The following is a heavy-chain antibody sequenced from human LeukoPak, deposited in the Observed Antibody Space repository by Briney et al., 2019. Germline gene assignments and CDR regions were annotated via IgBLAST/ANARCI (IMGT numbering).Heavy chain of an antibody. D-gene: IGHD2-15*01. CDR3: ARDRATPGANDY. V-gene: IGHV3-30*03. Sequence: GGSLRLSCAASGFTFSSYGMHWVRQAPGKGLEWVAVISYDGSNKYYADSVKGRFTISRDNSKNTLYLQMNSLRAEDTAVYYCARDRATPGANDYWGQGTLVTVSS. CDR2: ISYDGSNK. CDR1: GFTFSSYG. J-gene: IGHJ4*02.